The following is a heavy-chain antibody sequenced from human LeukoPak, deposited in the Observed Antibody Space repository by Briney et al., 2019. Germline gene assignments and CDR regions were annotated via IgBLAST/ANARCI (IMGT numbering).Heavy chain of an antibody. CDR3: AKLSEVLRYFDWLSPFDP. J-gene: IGHJ5*02. V-gene: IGHV3-30*02. CDR1: GFTFSSYG. Sequence: GGSLRLSCAASGFTFSSYGMHWVRQAPGEGLEWVAFIRYDGSNKYYADSVKGRFTISRDNSKNTLYLQMNSLRSEDTSVYYCAKLSEVLRYFDWLSPFDPWGQGTLVTVSS. D-gene: IGHD3-9*01. CDR2: IRYDGSNK.